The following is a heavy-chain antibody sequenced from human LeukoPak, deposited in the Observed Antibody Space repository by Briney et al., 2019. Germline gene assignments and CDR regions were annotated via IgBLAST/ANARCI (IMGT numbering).Heavy chain of an antibody. CDR1: GYTFTGYY. V-gene: IGHV1-2*04. CDR3: ARSNSSGWYEITFDY. Sequence: ASVKVSCKASGYTFTGYYMHWVRQAPGQGLEWMGWINPNSGGTNYAQKFQGWATMTRDTSISTAYMELSRLRSDDTAVYYCARSNSSGWYEITFDYWGQGTLVTVSS. CDR2: INPNSGGT. J-gene: IGHJ4*02. D-gene: IGHD6-19*01.